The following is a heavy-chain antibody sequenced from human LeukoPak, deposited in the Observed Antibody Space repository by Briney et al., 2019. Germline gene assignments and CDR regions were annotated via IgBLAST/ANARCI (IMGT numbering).Heavy chain of an antibody. J-gene: IGHJ4*02. CDR3: AGFPRGAKEFDY. D-gene: IGHD1-26*01. V-gene: IGHV3-21*01. CDR1: GFTFSSYS. Sequence: GGSLRLSCAASGFTFSSYSMNWVRQAPGKGLEWVSSISSSSSYIYYADSVKGRFTISRDNAKNSLYLQMNSLRAEDTAVYYCAGFPRGAKEFDYWGQGTLVTVSS. CDR2: ISSSSSYI.